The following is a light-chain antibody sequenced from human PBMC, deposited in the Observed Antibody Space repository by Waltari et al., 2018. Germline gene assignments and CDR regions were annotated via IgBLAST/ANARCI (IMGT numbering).Light chain of an antibody. CDR3: QQYNDYSGT. V-gene: IGKV1-5*03. CDR2: EAS. Sequence: DIQMTQSPSTLSASVGDRVTITCRASQSISSWLAWYQQKLGKAPKLLIYEASSLESGVPSRFSGGGYGTEFTLTISSLQPDDLATYYCQQYNDYSGTFGRGTKVEIK. J-gene: IGKJ1*01. CDR1: QSISSW.